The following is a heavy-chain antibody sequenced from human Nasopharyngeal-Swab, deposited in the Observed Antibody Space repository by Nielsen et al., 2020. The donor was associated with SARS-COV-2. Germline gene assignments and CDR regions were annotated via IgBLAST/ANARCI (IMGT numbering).Heavy chain of an antibody. CDR2: ISSSSSYI. J-gene: IGHJ6*02. CDR3: ARLRSYYYGMDV. D-gene: IGHD4-17*01. V-gene: IGHV3-21*01. Sequence: GESLKISCAASGFTFSSYSMNWVRQAPGKGLEWVSSISSSSSYIYYADSVKGRFTISRDNAKNSLYLQMNSLRAEDTAVYYCARLRSYYYGMDVWGQGTTVTVSS. CDR1: GFTFSSYS.